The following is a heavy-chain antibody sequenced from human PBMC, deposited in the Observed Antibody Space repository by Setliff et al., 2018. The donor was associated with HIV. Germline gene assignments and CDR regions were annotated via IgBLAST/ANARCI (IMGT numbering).Heavy chain of an antibody. Sequence: PGGSLRLSCSASGFTFSSYWMHWVRQAPGKGLVWVSRIETDGTSTTYADSVKGRFNISRDNAKNSLSLLMTSLRADDTAVYYCARDSSTSSGVVWFDPWGQGTLVTVSS. D-gene: IGHD2-2*01. CDR2: IETDGTST. CDR3: ARDSSTSSGVVWFDP. V-gene: IGHV3-74*01. J-gene: IGHJ5*02. CDR1: GFTFSSYW.